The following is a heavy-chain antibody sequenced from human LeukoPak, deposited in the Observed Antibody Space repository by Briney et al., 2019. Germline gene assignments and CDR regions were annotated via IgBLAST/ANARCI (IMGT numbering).Heavy chain of an antibody. Sequence: PGGSLRLSFAASGFTFSNAWMIKSKTDGGTTDYAAPVKGRFTISRDDSKNTLYLQMNSLKAEDTAVYYCTTDLIWRGWYDFDYWGQGTLVTVSS. CDR3: TTDLIWRGWYDFDY. CDR1: GFTFSNAW. CDR2: KSKTDGGTT. V-gene: IGHV3-15*01. J-gene: IGHJ4*02. D-gene: IGHD6-19*01.